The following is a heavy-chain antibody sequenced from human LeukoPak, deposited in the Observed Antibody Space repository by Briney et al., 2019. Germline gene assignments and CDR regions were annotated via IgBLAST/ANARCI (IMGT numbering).Heavy chain of an antibody. D-gene: IGHD4-17*01. J-gene: IGHJ4*02. Sequence: SETLSLTCAVYGGSFSGYYWTWIRQPPGKGLEWLGEINHSGSTNYNPSLKSRVTISVDTSKNQFSLKLTSVTAADTAVYYCARALYSMTTVTTEYWFDYWGQGTLVTVSS. CDR3: ARALYSMTTVTTEYWFDY. CDR1: GGSFSGYY. V-gene: IGHV4-34*01. CDR2: INHSGST.